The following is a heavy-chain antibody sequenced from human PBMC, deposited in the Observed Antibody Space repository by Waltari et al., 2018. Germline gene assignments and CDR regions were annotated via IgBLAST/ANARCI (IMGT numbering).Heavy chain of an antibody. Sequence: QLQLQESGPGLVKPSETLSLTCPVSGGSISSSSYYWGWIRQPPGKGLEWIGSIYYSGSTYYNPSLKSRVTISVDTSKNQFSLKLSSVTAADTAVYYCARITDYYYGMDVWGQGTTVTVSS. CDR3: ARITDYYYGMDV. J-gene: IGHJ6*02. V-gene: IGHV4-39*01. D-gene: IGHD3-10*01. CDR2: IYYSGST. CDR1: GGSISSSSYY.